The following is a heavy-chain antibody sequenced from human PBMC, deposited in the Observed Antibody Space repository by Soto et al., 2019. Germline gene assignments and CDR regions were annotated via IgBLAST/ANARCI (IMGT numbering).Heavy chain of an antibody. CDR1: GFSFSIYD. CDR2: ISKDGSKK. CDR3: AKQRAVSGDFDH. Sequence: QVQLLESGGGEVQPGTSLRLSCAASGFSFSIYDMHWVRQAPGKGLEWVAVISKDGSKKYYADSVKGRFTFSRDNSKNTLYLQMNNLRADDTAIYYCAKQRAVSGDFDHWGQGALVTVSS. J-gene: IGHJ4*02. D-gene: IGHD6-19*01. V-gene: IGHV3-30*18.